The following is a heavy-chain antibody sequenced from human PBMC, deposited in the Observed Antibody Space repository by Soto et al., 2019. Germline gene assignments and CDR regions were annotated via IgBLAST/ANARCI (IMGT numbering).Heavy chain of an antibody. CDR3: ARDTPYPFLEWLLSADGEPAYGMDV. CDR1: GFTFSDYY. V-gene: IGHV3-11*06. D-gene: IGHD3-3*01. Sequence: GGSLRLSCAASGFTFSDYYMSWIRQAPGKGLEWVSYISSSSSYTNYADSVKGRFTISRDNAKNSLYLQMNSLRAEDTAVYYCARDTPYPFLEWLLSADGEPAYGMDVWGQGTTVTVSS. J-gene: IGHJ6*02. CDR2: ISSSSSYT.